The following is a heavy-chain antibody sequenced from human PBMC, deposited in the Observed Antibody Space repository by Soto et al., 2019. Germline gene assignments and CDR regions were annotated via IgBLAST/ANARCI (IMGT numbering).Heavy chain of an antibody. V-gene: IGHV1-2*02. CDR1: GYTLTGYQ. J-gene: IGHJ4*02. Sequence: ASVKVASKASGYTLTGYQMNWVRQAPGQGLEWMGWLSPKSGVTKYAQKFQGRVTMTRDTSISTAYLEVSSLTSDDTAAYYCARPLAVTGTPCVGYWRQG. CDR3: ARPLAVTGTPCVGY. D-gene: IGHD6-19*01. CDR2: LSPKSGVT.